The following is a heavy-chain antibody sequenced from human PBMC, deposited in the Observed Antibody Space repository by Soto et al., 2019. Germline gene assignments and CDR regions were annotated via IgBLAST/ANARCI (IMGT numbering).Heavy chain of an antibody. CDR3: ARDLPFDY. V-gene: IGHV4-59*01. Sequence: SETLSLTCTGSAGSISSYYLSWLRQPPGKALEWIGYIYYSGSTNYNPPLKTRLTISVDPSKNQLSLKLSSVTAADTAVYYCARDLPFDYWGQGTLVPVSP. J-gene: IGHJ4*02. CDR1: AGSISSYY. CDR2: IYYSGST.